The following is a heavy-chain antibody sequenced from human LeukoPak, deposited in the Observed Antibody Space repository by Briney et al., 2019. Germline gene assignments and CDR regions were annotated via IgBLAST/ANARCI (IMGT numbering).Heavy chain of an antibody. D-gene: IGHD3-3*01. J-gene: IGHJ6*02. CDR3: ARDSPLLSGYYYGMDV. Sequence: GGSLRLSCAASGFTVSSNYMSWVRQAPGKGLEWVSVIYSGGSTYYADSVKGRFTISRDNSKNTLHLQMNSLRAEDTAVYYCARDSPLLSGYYYGMDVWGQGTTVTVSS. V-gene: IGHV3-66*01. CDR2: IYSGGST. CDR1: GFTVSSNY.